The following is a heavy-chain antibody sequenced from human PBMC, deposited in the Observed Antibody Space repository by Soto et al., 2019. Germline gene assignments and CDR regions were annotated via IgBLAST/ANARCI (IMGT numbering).Heavy chain of an antibody. D-gene: IGHD2-15*01. Sequence: GSLRLSCAAPGFSFSDYSMTWDRQAPGRGLEWVSTLTPAGTTFYADSVKGRFTISRDNYRNTLSLQMYNLRAEDTARYYCAKRATTVPTPGNYFDCWGQGTLVTVSS. CDR2: LTPAGTT. J-gene: IGHJ4*02. V-gene: IGHV3-23*01. CDR1: GFSFSDYS. CDR3: AKRATTVPTPGNYFDC.